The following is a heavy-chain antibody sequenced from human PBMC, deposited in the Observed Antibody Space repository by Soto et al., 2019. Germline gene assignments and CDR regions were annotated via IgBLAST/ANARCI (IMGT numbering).Heavy chain of an antibody. Sequence: QLQLQESGPELVKPSETLSLTCTVSGDSMTSSSYYWGWIRQPPGKGLEWIGSIYYSERTSYNSGSTYYSPSLKSRVTISGDTSKSQFSLKLSSVTAADTAVYYCARHTRNQFDPWGQGTLVTVSS. CDR1: GDSMTSSSYY. J-gene: IGHJ5*02. CDR3: ARHTRNQFDP. V-gene: IGHV4-39*01. CDR2: IYYSERTSYNSGST.